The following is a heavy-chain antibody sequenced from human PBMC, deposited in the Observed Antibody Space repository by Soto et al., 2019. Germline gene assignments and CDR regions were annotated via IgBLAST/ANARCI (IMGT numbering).Heavy chain of an antibody. Sequence: CGGSTYYADPVKGRFTITRDNCENTLYLQMHSPRAEETAVYYCAKSSRRDDYYDSSGYYHYFYRMDVWGQGPTVTVSS. V-gene: IGHV3-23*01. CDR2: CGGST. CDR3: AKSSRRDDYYDSSGYYHYFYRMDV. J-gene: IGHJ6*02. D-gene: IGHD3-22*01.